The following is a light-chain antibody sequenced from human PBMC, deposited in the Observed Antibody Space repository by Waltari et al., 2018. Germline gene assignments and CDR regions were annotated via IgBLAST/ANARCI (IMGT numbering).Light chain of an antibody. V-gene: IGKV3-15*01. J-gene: IGKJ4*01. CDR3: QQYNNWLT. Sequence: EIVMTQSPATLSVSPGERATLSCRASQSVSSNLAWYQQKPGQAPRLLIYGASTRATGIPARFSGSGSGTEFTLTISSLQSEDCAVYYCQQYNNWLTFGGGTKVERK. CDR2: GAS. CDR1: QSVSSN.